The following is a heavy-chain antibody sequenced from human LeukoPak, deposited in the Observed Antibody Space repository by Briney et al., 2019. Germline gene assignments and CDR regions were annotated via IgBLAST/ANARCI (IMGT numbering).Heavy chain of an antibody. D-gene: IGHD6-13*01. CDR1: GYAFTSYD. J-gene: IGHJ5*02. CDR3: ARVRIAAAGSNWFDP. Sequence: ASVKVSCKASGYAFTSYDIHWVRQATGQGLEWMGWINPDSDNTDYAQKFQARVTITRNTSISTAYMELSSLRSEDTAVYYCARVRIAAAGSNWFDPWGQGTLVTVSS. CDR2: INPDSDNT. V-gene: IGHV1-8*01.